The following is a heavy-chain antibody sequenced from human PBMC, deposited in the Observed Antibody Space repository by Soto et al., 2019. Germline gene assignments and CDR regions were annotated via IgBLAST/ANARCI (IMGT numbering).Heavy chain of an antibody. V-gene: IGHV3-23*01. J-gene: IGHJ4*02. CDR1: GLNFRSHD. CDR2: INFAGTST. Sequence: EVQVLESGGTLVQPGGSLRLSCVVSGLNFRSHDMNWVRQPPGKGLEYVSNINFAGTSTSYADAVKGRFAISRDNSQNTVYLEMTHLRPEDTAIYYCAVDPNWDWGYSWGPGTLVTVSS. CDR3: AVDPNWDWGYS. D-gene: IGHD1-1*01.